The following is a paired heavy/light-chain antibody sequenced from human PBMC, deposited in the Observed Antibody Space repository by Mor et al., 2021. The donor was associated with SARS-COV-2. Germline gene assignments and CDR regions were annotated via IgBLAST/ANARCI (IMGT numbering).Light chain of an antibody. CDR1: SSNIGNNY. CDR2: DNN. CDR3: GTWDSSLTVVV. V-gene: IGLV1-51*01. J-gene: IGLJ2*01. Sequence: QSVLTQPPSVSAAPGQKVTISCSGSSSNIGNNYVSWYRQLPGTAPKVLIYDNNKRPSGIPDRFSGSKSGTSATLGITGLQTGDEADYYCGTWDSSLTVVVFGGGTKLTVL.
Heavy chain of an antibody. V-gene: IGHV3-74*01. CDR2: IHGGGGSA. CDR1: GFTFSSYW. Sequence: EVQLVESGGGLVQPGGSLRLSCAASGFTFSSYWMHWVRQAPGKGLVWVSRIHGGGGSATYADSVKGRFTISRDNAKNTLYLQMNSLGAEDTAVYYCARPLESTYSYTYGAWGQGTQVTVSS. CDR3: ARPLESTYSYTYGA. D-gene: IGHD2-15*01. J-gene: IGHJ5*02.